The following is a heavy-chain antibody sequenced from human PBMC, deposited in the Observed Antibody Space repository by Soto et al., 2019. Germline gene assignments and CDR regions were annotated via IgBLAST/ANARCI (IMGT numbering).Heavy chain of an antibody. CDR2: IYYSGST. J-gene: IGHJ4*02. V-gene: IGHV4-59*01. CDR1: GGSISSYY. CDR3: ARTLLSPWESGYFDY. Sequence: SETLSLTCTVSGGSISSYYWSWIRQPPGKGLEWIGYIYYSGSTNYNPSFKSRVTISVDTSKNQFSLKLSSVTAADTAVYYCARTLLSPWESGYFDYWGQGTLVTVSS. D-gene: IGHD3-10*01.